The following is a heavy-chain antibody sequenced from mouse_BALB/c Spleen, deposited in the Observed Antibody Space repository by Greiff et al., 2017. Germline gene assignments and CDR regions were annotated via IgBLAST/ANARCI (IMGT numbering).Heavy chain of an antibody. J-gene: IGHJ2*01. Sequence: VKLMESGAELVKPGASVKLSCKASGYTFTSYDINWVRQRPEQGLEWIGWIFPGDGSTKYNEKFKGKATLTTDKSSSTAYMQLSRLTSEDSAVYFCARKRSTMITTIYFDYWGQGTTLTVSS. CDR1: GYTFTSYD. CDR2: IFPGDGST. D-gene: IGHD2-4*01. CDR3: ARKRSTMITTIYFDY. V-gene: IGHV1-85*01.